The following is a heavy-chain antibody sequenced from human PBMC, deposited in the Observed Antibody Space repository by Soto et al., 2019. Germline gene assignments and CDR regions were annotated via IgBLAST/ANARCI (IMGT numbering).Heavy chain of an antibody. D-gene: IGHD5-18*01. J-gene: IGHJ6*02. V-gene: IGHV3-7*01. CDR2: IKQDGSEK. Sequence: PGGSLRLSCAASGFTFSSYWMSWVRQAPGKGLEWVANIKQDGSEKYYVDSVKSRFTISRDNAKNSLYLQMNSLRAEDTAVYYCARDQGSYGPRYYGMDVWGQGTTVTVSS. CDR3: ARDQGSYGPRYYGMDV. CDR1: GFTFSSYW.